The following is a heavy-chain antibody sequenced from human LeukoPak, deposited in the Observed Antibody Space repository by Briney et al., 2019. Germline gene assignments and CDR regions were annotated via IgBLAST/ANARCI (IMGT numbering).Heavy chain of an antibody. CDR1: GFTFSSYG. J-gene: IGHJ4*02. CDR2: ISGSGGST. CDR3: AKDLPTADYDYVSPLDY. V-gene: IGHV3-23*01. Sequence: PGGSLRLSCAASGFTFSSYGMSWVRQAPGKGLEWVSAISGSGGSTYYADSVKGRFAISRDNSKNTLYLQMNSLRAEDTAVYYCAKDLPTADYDYVSPLDYWGQGTLVTVSS. D-gene: IGHD3-16*01.